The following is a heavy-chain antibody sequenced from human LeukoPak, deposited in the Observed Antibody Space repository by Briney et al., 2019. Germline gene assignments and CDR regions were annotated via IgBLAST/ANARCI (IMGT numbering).Heavy chain of an antibody. CDR3: ARELDDSSGLYYFDY. Sequence: PSETLSLTCAVYGGSFSGYYRSWIRQPPGKGLEWIGEINHSGSTNYNPSLKSRVTISVDTSKNQFSLKLSSVTAADTAVYYCARELDDSSGLYYFDYWGQGTLVTVSS. V-gene: IGHV4-34*01. J-gene: IGHJ4*02. D-gene: IGHD3-22*01. CDR1: GGSFSGYY. CDR2: INHSGST.